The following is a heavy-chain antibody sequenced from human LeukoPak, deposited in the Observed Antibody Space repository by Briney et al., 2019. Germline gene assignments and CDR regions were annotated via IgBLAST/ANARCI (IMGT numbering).Heavy chain of an antibody. V-gene: IGHV3-30*03. D-gene: IGHD3-3*01. Sequence: GRSLRLSCAASGFTFSSYGMHWVRQAPGKGLEWVAVISYDGSNKYYADSVKGRFTISRDNSKNTLYLQMNSLRAEDTAVYYCCCYDFWSGSAFDIWGQGTMVTVSS. CDR2: ISYDGSNK. CDR3: CCYDFWSGSAFDI. CDR1: GFTFSSYG. J-gene: IGHJ3*02.